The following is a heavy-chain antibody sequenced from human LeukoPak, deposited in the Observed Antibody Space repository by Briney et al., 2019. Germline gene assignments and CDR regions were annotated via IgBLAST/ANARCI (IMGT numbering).Heavy chain of an antibody. J-gene: IGHJ4*02. CDR3: AREGHYYDSSGLGY. CDR1: GGSISSSSYY. CDR2: IYYSGST. D-gene: IGHD3-22*01. Sequence: SETLSLTCTVSGGSISSSSYYWGWIRQPPGKGLEWIGSIYYSGSTYYNPSLKSRVTISVDTSKNQFSLKLSSVTAADTAVYYCAREGHYYDSSGLGYWGQGTLVTVSS. V-gene: IGHV4-39*07.